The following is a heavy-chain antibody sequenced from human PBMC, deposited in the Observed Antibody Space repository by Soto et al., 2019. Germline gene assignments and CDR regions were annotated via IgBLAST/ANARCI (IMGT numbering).Heavy chain of an antibody. CDR1: GGSVSSGSYY. V-gene: IGHV4-61*01. D-gene: IGHD1-1*01. J-gene: IGHJ6*02. CDR3: ARGKTGYYYYGMDV. CDR2: IYYSVST. Sequence: PSETLSLTCTVSGGSVSSGSYYCSWIRQPPGKGLEWIGYIYYSVSTNYNPSLKSRVTISVDTSKNQFSLKLSSVTAADTAVYYCARGKTGYYYYGMDVWGQGTTVTVSS.